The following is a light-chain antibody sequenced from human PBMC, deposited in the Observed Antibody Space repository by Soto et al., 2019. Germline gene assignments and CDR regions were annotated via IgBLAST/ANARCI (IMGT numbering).Light chain of an antibody. CDR1: QSISSW. CDR3: QQSYSTPT. Sequence: DIQMTQSPSTLSASVGDRVTITCRASQSISSWLAWYQQKSGKAPKLLICDASSLESGVPSRFSGSGSGTEFTLTISSLEPEDFATYYCQQSYSTPTFGQGTKVEIK. CDR2: DAS. V-gene: IGKV1-5*01. J-gene: IGKJ2*01.